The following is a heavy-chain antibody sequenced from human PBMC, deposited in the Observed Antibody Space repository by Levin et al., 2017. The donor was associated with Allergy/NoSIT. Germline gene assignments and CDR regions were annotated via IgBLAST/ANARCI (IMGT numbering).Heavy chain of an antibody. Sequence: GGSLRLSCAATGFSFSSYTMSWVRQAPGKGVEWVAAVGVSGVDTYYADSVKGRFTISRDNSKNTLYLQMNSLRADDTAVYYCAKALVQYSGYVDYWGQGTLVTVSS. V-gene: IGHV3-23*01. CDR2: VGVSGVDT. CDR3: AKALVQYSGYVDY. D-gene: IGHD5-12*01. J-gene: IGHJ4*02. CDR1: GFSFSSYT.